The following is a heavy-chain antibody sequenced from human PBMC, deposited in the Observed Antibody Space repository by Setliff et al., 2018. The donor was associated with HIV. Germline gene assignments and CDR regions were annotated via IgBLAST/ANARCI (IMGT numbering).Heavy chain of an antibody. Sequence: PGGSLRLSCAASGFTFSSYGMHWVRQAPGKGLEWVAFIRYDGSNKYYADSVKGRFTISRDNSKNTLYLQMNSLRAEDTAVYYCAKDNTWIPNGFDYWGQGTLVTVSS. D-gene: IGHD5-18*01. J-gene: IGHJ4*02. CDR1: GFTFSSYG. V-gene: IGHV3-30*02. CDR2: IRYDGSNK. CDR3: AKDNTWIPNGFDY.